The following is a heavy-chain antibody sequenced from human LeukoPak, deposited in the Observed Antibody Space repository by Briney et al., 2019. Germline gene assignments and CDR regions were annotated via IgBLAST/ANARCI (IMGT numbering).Heavy chain of an antibody. CDR1: GFTFSSYW. Sequence: GGSLRLSCAASGFTFSSYWMHWVRQAPGKGLVWVSRINSDGSRTSDADSAKGRFTISRDNAKNTLYLQMNRLRAEDTAVYYCARVEGLYDYVWGSYFYYFDYWGQGTLVTASS. CDR3: ARVEGLYDYVWGSYFYYFDY. D-gene: IGHD3-16*01. J-gene: IGHJ4*02. CDR2: INSDGSRT. V-gene: IGHV3-74*01.